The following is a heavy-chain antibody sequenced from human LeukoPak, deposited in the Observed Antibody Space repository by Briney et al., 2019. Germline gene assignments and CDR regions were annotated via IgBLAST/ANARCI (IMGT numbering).Heavy chain of an antibody. CDR2: IKQDGSEK. CDR1: GCTCSSYW. D-gene: IGHD4-17*01. J-gene: IGHJ4*02. Sequence: GGSLRLSCAASGCTCSSYWMSWVRQAPGKGLEWVANIKQDGSEKYYVDSVKGRFTISRDNAKNSLYLQMNSLRAEDTAVYYCARVADYGDYLDYWGQGTLVTVSS. V-gene: IGHV3-7*03. CDR3: ARVADYGDYLDY.